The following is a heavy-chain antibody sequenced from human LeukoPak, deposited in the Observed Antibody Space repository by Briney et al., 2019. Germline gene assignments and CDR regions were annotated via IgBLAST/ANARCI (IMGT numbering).Heavy chain of an antibody. V-gene: IGHV4-4*09. J-gene: IGHJ3*01. CDR2: IYASGSS. CDR1: GDSISSYY. CDR3: GRLNQARDAFDF. Sequence: PSETLSLTCTVSGDSISSYYWSWIRQPPGKGLEWIGYIYASGSSNYNPSLKCRVTISVDTPKNQFSLKLTSVTAADTAVYYCGRLNQARDAFDFWGQGTMVTVSS.